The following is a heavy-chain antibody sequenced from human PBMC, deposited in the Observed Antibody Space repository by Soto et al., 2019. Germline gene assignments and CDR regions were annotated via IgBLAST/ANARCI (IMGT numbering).Heavy chain of an antibody. CDR2: ITSSSGFI. CDR1: GFTFTSYT. D-gene: IGHD5-12*01. V-gene: IGHV3-21*01. Sequence: EVQLVESGGGLAKPGGSLRLSCAASGFTFTSYTMNWVRQAPGRGLEWVSSITSSSGFIYYADSVKGRFTIARDNAQSSLYLQMNSLRAEDTAVYYCARDIGRGHDHSRGYFDYWGEGTLVTVSS. J-gene: IGHJ4*02. CDR3: ARDIGRGHDHSRGYFDY.